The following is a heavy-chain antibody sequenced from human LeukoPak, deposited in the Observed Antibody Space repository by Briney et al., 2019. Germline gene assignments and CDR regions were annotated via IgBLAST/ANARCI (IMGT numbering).Heavy chain of an antibody. D-gene: IGHD2-8*01. Sequence: GASVKVSCKASGYTFTHYYIRWVRQAPGQGLEWMGWMNPNSGNTGYAQKFQGRVTITRNTSISTAYMELSSLRSEDTAVYYCARGLVGGYCTNGVCYRFDPWGQGTLVTVSS. V-gene: IGHV1-8*03. CDR3: ARGLVGGYCTNGVCYRFDP. CDR1: GYTFTHYY. J-gene: IGHJ5*02. CDR2: MNPNSGNT.